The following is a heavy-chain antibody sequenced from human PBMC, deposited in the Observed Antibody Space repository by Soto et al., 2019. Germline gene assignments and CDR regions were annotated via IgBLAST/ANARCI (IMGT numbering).Heavy chain of an antibody. V-gene: IGHV1-69*06. CDR2: IIPIFGTA. D-gene: IGHD5-12*01. CDR3: ARDQGGYSGYAPPSYYYYGMDV. J-gene: IGHJ6*02. CDR1: GGTFSSYA. Sequence: QVQLVQSGAEVKKPGSSVKVSCKASGGTFSSYAISWVRQAPGQGLEWMGGIIPIFGTAHYAQKFQGRVTMTADKSTSTAYMELSSRRSEDTPVYYCARDQGGYSGYAPPSYYYYGMDVGGQGTTVTVSS.